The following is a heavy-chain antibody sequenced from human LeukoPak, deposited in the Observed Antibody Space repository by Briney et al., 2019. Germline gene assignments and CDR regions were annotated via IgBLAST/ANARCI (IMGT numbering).Heavy chain of an antibody. CDR3: ARGIVIIPAGVTDY. V-gene: IGHV3-74*01. CDR2: INSDGSST. J-gene: IGHJ4*02. D-gene: IGHD2-2*01. Sequence: GGSLRLSCAASGFTFSSYWMHWVRQAPGKGLVWVSRINSDGSSTSYADSVKGRFTISRDNAKNTLYLQMNSLRAEDTAVYYCARGIVIIPAGVTDYWGQGTLVTVSS. CDR1: GFTFSSYW.